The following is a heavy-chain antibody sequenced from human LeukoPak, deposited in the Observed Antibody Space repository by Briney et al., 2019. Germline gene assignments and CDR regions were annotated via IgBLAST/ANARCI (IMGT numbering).Heavy chain of an antibody. D-gene: IGHD5-18*01. J-gene: IGHJ4*02. CDR1: GFTFSSYW. V-gene: IGHV3-74*01. CDR2: IKSDGSTT. CDR3: ARVVDTHFDY. Sequence: GGSLRLSCAASGFTFSSYWMHWVRQAPGKGLVWVSRIKSDGSTTTYADSVKGRFTISRDNAKNTLYLQMNSLRAEDTAVYYCARVVDTHFDYWGQGTLVTVSP.